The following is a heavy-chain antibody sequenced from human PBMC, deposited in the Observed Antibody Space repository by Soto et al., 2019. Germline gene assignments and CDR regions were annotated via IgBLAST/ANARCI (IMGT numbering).Heavy chain of an antibody. CDR2: INPNSGGT. D-gene: IGHD4-17*01. V-gene: IGHV1-2*02. CDR3: ARDPETYGAYASWFDP. CDR1: GYTFTGYY. J-gene: IGHJ5*02. Sequence: ASVKVSCKASGYTFTGYYMNWVRQAPGQGLEWMGWINPNSGGTNYAQKFQGRVTMTRDTSISTAYMELSRLRSDDTAVYYCARDPETYGAYASWFDPWGQVTLVTVSS.